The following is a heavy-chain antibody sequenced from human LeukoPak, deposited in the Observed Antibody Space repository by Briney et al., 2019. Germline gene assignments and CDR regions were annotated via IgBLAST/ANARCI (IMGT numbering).Heavy chain of an antibody. D-gene: IGHD2-21*02. CDR2: IIPIFGIE. J-gene: IGHJ4*02. CDR1: GGTFISYA. Sequence: ASVKVSCKDSGGTFISYAISWVGQAPGQGREWMGGIIPIFGIENYAQKFQGRVTITADKSTSTAYMELGSLRSEDTAVYYCARLLAYCGGDCYSTFPDYWGQGTLVTVSS. CDR3: ARLLAYCGGDCYSTFPDY. V-gene: IGHV1-69*10.